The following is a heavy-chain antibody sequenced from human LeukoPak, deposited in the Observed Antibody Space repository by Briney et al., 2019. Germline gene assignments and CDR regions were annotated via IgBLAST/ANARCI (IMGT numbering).Heavy chain of an antibody. V-gene: IGHV4-59*01. J-gene: IGHJ4*02. Sequence: PSETLSLTCTVSGGSISSYYWSWIRQPPGKGLECIGYIYYSGSTNYNPSLKSRVTISVDTSKNQFSLKLSSVTAADTAVYYCAIRKGGDCFDYWGQGTLVTVSS. CDR3: AIRKGGDCFDY. CDR2: IYYSGST. D-gene: IGHD2-21*01. CDR1: GGSISSYY.